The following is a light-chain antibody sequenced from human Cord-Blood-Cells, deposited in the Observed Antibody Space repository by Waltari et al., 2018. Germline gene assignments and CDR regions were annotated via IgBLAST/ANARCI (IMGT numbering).Light chain of an antibody. Sequence: QSALPQPASVSGSPGQSIPLPCTGTRSDVGGYNYVSWSQQHPGKAPKRMIYDVSNRPSGVSNRFSGSKSGNTSSLTISGLQAEDEADYYCSSYTSSSTWVFGGGTKLTVL. J-gene: IGLJ3*02. CDR3: SSYTSSSTWV. CDR2: DVS. V-gene: IGLV2-14*01. CDR1: RSDVGGYNY.